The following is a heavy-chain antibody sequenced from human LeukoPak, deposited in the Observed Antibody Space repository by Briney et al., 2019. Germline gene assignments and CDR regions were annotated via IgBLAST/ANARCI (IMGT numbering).Heavy chain of an antibody. Sequence: PSETLSLTSSVSGGSISNYYWNWLRQPAGKGLEWIGRIYASGSTNYNPSLKSRVTISMDKSKNHFSLNLKSVTAADTAFYYCARDFYGDDGHHPFDYWGQGIQVTVSS. D-gene: IGHD2/OR15-2a*01. CDR3: ARDFYGDDGHHPFDY. J-gene: IGHJ4*02. CDR2: IYASGST. CDR1: GGSISNYY. V-gene: IGHV4-4*07.